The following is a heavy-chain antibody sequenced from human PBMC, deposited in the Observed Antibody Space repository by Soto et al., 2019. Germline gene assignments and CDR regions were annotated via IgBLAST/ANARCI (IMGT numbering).Heavy chain of an antibody. J-gene: IGHJ4*02. CDR3: ACLRGKRRSPIDY. CDR2: ISYSGNT. V-gene: IGHV4-59*01. D-gene: IGHD2-15*01. Sequence: SETLSLSFIISGDSTSDYYWSWIRQSPGKGLEWIVYISYSGNTNYNPSLKSRVTISVDTSKDQLSLKVTSVTAEDTAMYSCACLRGKRRSPIDYWAQGTQVTVSS. CDR1: GDSTSDYY.